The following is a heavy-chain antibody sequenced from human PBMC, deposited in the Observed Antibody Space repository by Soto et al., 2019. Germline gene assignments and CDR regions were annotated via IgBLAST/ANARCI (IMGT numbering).Heavy chain of an antibody. CDR1: GYSISSGYY. V-gene: IGHV4-38-2*02. D-gene: IGHD3-10*01. CDR2: IYHSGST. Sequence: PSETLSLTCAVSGYSISSGYYWGWIRQPPGKGLEWIGSIYHSGSTYYNPSLKSRVPISVDTSKNQFTLKLSSVTAADTAVYYCARDFSYGVKVIPGAFDFWGQGTMVTVSS. J-gene: IGHJ3*01. CDR3: ARDFSYGVKVIPGAFDF.